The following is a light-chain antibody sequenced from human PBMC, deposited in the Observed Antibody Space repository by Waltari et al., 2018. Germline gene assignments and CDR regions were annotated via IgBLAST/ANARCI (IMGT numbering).Light chain of an antibody. Sequence: EIVLTQSPATLSLSPGERAILSCRASQSVSSYLAWYQQKPGQAPRLLIYDASTRAAGIPARFSGSGSVTDFTLTISSLEPEDFAVYYCQQRSNSFAFGPGTRVDIK. CDR2: DAS. J-gene: IGKJ3*01. CDR3: QQRSNSFA. CDR1: QSVSSY. V-gene: IGKV3-11*01.